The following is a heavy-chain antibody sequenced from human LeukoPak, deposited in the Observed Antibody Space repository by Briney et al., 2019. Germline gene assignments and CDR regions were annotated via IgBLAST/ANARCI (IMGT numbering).Heavy chain of an antibody. CDR2: ISGSGGST. CDR3: ANLGLFFIGPGGHS. V-gene: IGHV3-23*01. Sequence: AGGSLRLSCAASGFTFSSYAMSWVRQAPGKGLEWVSAISGSGGSTYYADSVKGRFTISRDNSKNTLYLQMNSLRAEDTAVYYCANLGLFFIGPGGHSWGQGTLVTVSS. J-gene: IGHJ4*02. D-gene: IGHD1-26*01. CDR1: GFTFSSYA.